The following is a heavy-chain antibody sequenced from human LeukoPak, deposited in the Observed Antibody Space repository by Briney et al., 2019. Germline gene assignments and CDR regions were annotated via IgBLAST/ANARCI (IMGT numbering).Heavy chain of an antibody. CDR2: ISGSGGST. V-gene: IGHV3-23*01. CDR1: GFTLSSYA. D-gene: IGHD3-22*01. Sequence: GGSLRLSCAASGFTLSSYAMSWVRQAPGKGLEWVSAISGSGGSTYYADSVKGRFTISRDNSKNTLYLQMNSLRAEDTAVYYCAKVPSYYYDSSGYGDYWGQGTLVTVSS. CDR3: AKVPSYYYDSSGYGDY. J-gene: IGHJ4*02.